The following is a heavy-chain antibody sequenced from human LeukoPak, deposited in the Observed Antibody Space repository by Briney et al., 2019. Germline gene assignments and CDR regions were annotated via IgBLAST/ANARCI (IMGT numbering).Heavy chain of an antibody. D-gene: IGHD3-16*01. V-gene: IGHV4-39*07. Sequence: SETLSLTCTVSGGSISSSSYYWGWIRQPPGKGLEWIGSIYYSGSTYYNPSLKSRVTISVDTSKNQFSLKLSSVTAADTAVYYCARDYERGVWFDPWGQGTLVTVSS. CDR1: GGSISSSSYY. J-gene: IGHJ5*02. CDR2: IYYSGST. CDR3: ARDYERGVWFDP.